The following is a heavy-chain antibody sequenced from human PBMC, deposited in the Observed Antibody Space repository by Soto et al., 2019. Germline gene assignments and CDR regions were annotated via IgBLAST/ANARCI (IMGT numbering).Heavy chain of an antibody. CDR3: ARTGGMDV. J-gene: IGHJ6*01. V-gene: IGHV4-34*01. CDR1: GGSFSGYY. CDR2: INHSGNT. Sequence: PSETLSLTCAVYGGSFSGYYWSWLRQPPGKGPEWIGEINHSGNTKYTPSLESRVTISVDTSKNQFSLKLNSVSAADTAVYYCARTGGMDVWRQGATVNVSS.